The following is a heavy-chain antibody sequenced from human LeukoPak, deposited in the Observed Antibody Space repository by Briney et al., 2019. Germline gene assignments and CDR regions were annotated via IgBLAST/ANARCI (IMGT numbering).Heavy chain of an antibody. CDR2: ISSSSSYI. D-gene: IGHD5-18*01. J-gene: IGHJ4*02. Sequence: GGSLRLSCAASGFTFSSYSMNWVRQAPGKGLEWVSSISSSSSYIYYADSVKGRFTISRDNAKNSLYLQMNSLRAEDTAVYYCARGGTDTAMVGLVDYWGQGTLVTVSS. CDR3: ARGGTDTAMVGLVDY. CDR1: GFTFSSYS. V-gene: IGHV3-21*01.